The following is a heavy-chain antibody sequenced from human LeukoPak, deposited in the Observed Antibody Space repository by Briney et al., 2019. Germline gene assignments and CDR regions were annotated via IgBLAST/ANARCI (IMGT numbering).Heavy chain of an antibody. CDR3: ARQRADTAMVDFDY. D-gene: IGHD5-18*01. V-gene: IGHV4-39*01. Sequence: SETLSLTCTVSGGSISSSSYYCCWIRQPPGKGLEWIGSIYYSGSTYYNPSLKSRVTISVDTSKNQFSLKLSSVTAADTAVYYCARQRADTAMVDFDYWGQGTLVTVSS. CDR2: IYYSGST. J-gene: IGHJ4*02. CDR1: GGSISSSSYY.